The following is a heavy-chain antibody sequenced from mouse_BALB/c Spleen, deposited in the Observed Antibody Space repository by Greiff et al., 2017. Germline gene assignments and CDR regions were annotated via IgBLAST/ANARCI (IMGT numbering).Heavy chain of an antibody. V-gene: IGHV1-7*01. D-gene: IGHD1-1*01. CDR1: GYTFTSYW. CDR2: INPSTGYT. CDR3: ARSRLHYGSSYGEDAMDY. J-gene: IGHJ4*01. Sequence: VQLQQSGAELAKPGASVKMSCKASGYTFTSYWMHWVKQRPGQGLEWIGYINPSTGYTEYNQKFKDKATLTADKSSSTAYMQLSSLTSEDSAVYYCARSRLHYGSSYGEDAMDYWGQGTSVTVSS.